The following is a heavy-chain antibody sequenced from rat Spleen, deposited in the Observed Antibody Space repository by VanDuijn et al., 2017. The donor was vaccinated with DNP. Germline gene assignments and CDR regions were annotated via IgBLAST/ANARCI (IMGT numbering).Heavy chain of an antibody. CDR3: ASRNIGTTNYAMDA. J-gene: IGHJ4*01. CDR2: IKAKSNNYAT. V-gene: IGHV6-6*01. D-gene: IGHD1-5*01. CDR1: GFTFSTAW. Sequence: EVQVLESGGGLVQPGNSLKLSCATSGFTFSTAWMYWYRQFPEKRLEWVARIKAKSNNYATDYTESVKGRFTISRDDSKSSIYLQMNNLKEEDTAIYYCASRNIGTTNYAMDAWGQGTSVTVSS.